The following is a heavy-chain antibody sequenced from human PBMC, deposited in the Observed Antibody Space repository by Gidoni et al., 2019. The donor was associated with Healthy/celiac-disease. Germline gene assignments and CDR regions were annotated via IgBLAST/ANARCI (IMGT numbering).Heavy chain of an antibody. V-gene: IGHV3-30-3*01. CDR1: GFTFSSYA. J-gene: IGHJ6*02. D-gene: IGHD2-2*02. CDR3: ARDIVVVPAAIIMGPHYYYYGMDV. CDR2: ISNDGSNK. Sequence: QVQLVESGGGVVQPGRSLRLSCAASGFTFSSYAMHWVRQAPGTGLEWVAVISNDGSNKYYADSVKGRFTISRDNSKNTLYLQMNSLRAEDTAVYYCARDIVVVPAAIIMGPHYYYYGMDVWGQGTTVTVSS.